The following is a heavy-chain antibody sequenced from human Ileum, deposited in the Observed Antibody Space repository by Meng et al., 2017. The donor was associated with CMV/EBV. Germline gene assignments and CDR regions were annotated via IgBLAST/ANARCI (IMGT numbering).Heavy chain of an antibody. CDR3: ARAYSGSYWIEY. J-gene: IGHJ4*02. D-gene: IGHD1-26*01. CDR1: GGSISTYY. V-gene: IGHV4-59*01. CDR2: VHRSGDT. Sequence: SETLSLTCNVSGGSISTYYWTWVRQMPGKGLEWIGYVHRSGDTKYNPSLKSRVTISVDTAKNQFSVRLTSVTAADTAVYYCARAYSGSYWIEYWGQGKLVNGAS.